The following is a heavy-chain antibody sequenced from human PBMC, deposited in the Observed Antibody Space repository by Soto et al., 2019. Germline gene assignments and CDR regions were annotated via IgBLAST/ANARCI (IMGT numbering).Heavy chain of an antibody. V-gene: IGHV1-2*02. CDR1: GYTFTGYY. Sequence: QVQLVQSGAEVKKPGASVKVSCKASGYTFTGYYMHWVRQAPGQGLEWMGWINPNSGGTNYAQKFKGRVTMTRDTSISTAYMELSRLRSDDTAVYYCARGYDYVWGSYPIPLLFDYWGQGTLVTVSS. J-gene: IGHJ4*02. D-gene: IGHD3-16*02. CDR3: ARGYDYVWGSYPIPLLFDY. CDR2: INPNSGGT.